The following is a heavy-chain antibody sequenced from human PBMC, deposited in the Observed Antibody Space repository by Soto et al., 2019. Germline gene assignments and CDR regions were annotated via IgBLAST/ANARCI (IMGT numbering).Heavy chain of an antibody. V-gene: IGHV4-34*01. J-gene: IGHJ5*02. Sequence: PSDTLSLTCAVYGGSFSVYYWSWIGQPPGKGLEWIGEINHSGSTNYNPSLKSRVTISVDTSKNQFSLKLSSVTAADTAVYYCARGADIVVVPAAILGLDPWGQGTLVTVSS. CDR3: ARGADIVVVPAAILGLDP. D-gene: IGHD2-2*01. CDR2: INHSGST. CDR1: GGSFSVYY.